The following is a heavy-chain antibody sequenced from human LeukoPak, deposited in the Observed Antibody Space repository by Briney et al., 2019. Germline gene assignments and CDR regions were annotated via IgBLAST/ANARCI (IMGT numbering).Heavy chain of an antibody. D-gene: IGHD5-12*01. V-gene: IGHV3-23*01. Sequence: GGSLRLSCAASGFTFSSYAMSWVRQAPGKGLEWVSAISGSGGSTYYADSVKGRFTISRDNSKNTLYLQMNSLRAEDTAVYYCAKDFSGYGFNALYFDYWGQGTLVTVSS. J-gene: IGHJ4*02. CDR2: ISGSGGST. CDR1: GFTFSSYA. CDR3: AKDFSGYGFNALYFDY.